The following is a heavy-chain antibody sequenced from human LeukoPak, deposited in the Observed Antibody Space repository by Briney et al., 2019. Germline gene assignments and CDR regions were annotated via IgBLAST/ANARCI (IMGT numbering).Heavy chain of an antibody. CDR3: ARDPSITIFGVVTTRHFDY. CDR2: MNQDGSEK. Sequence: ETLSLTCAVYGESFSGYYWSWVRQAPGKGLVWVAHMNQDGSEKYYVDSVKGRFTISRDNAKNSLYLQMNSLRAEDTAVYYCARDPSITIFGVVTTRHFDYWGQGTLVTVSS. J-gene: IGHJ4*02. D-gene: IGHD3-3*01. V-gene: IGHV3-7*01. CDR1: GESFSGYY.